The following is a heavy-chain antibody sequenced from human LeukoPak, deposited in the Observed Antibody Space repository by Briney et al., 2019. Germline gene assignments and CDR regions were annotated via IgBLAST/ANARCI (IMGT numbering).Heavy chain of an antibody. V-gene: IGHV4-59*01. J-gene: IGHJ4*02. CDR3: ARGIPGEYYFDY. CDR2: IYYSGST. Sequence: SETLSLTCTVSGGSISSYYWSWIRQPPGKGLEWIGYIYYSGSTNYNPSLKSRVTISVDTSKNQFSLKLSSVTAADTAVYYCARGIPGEYYFDYWGQGTLVTVSS. CDR1: GGSISSYY.